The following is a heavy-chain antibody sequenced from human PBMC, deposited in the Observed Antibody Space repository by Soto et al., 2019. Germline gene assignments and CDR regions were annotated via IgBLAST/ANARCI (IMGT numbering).Heavy chain of an antibody. J-gene: IGHJ4*02. CDR3: ASRHSSPCFDY. Sequence: QVQLQESGPGLVKPSQTLSLTCTVSGGSISSGDYYWSWIRQPPGKGLEWIGSIYYSGSTYYNPSLKXRITVSXXPSKNQFSLKLNSVTAADTAVYYCASRHSSPCFDYWGQGTLVTVSS. V-gene: IGHV4-30-4*01. CDR1: GGSISSGDYY. CDR2: IYYSGST. D-gene: IGHD6-13*01.